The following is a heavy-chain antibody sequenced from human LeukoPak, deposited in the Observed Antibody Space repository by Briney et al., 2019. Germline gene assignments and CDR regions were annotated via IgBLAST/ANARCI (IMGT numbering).Heavy chain of an antibody. CDR2: ISGYNAKT. V-gene: IGHV1-18*04. Sequence: ASVTVSCKASAFMFTRHYITWVRQAPGQGLEWMGWISGYNAKTNYAQKFQGRVTMTIDASTSTAYMEMRSLRSDDTAVYYCSRDLVRDKWPPVELDPWGQGTLVTVSS. D-gene: IGHD5-24*01. CDR1: AFMFTRHY. J-gene: IGHJ5*02. CDR3: SRDLVRDKWPPVELDP.